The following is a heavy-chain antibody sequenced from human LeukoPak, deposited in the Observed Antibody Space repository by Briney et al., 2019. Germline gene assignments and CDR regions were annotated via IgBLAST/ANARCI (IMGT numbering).Heavy chain of an antibody. CDR1: GFTFSTYS. CDR2: ISSSGGST. J-gene: IGHJ4*02. Sequence: GGSLRLSYAASGFTFSTYSINGVRQAPGKGLEWVSAISSSGGSTYYADSVKGRFTISRDNSKNTLYLQMNSLRAEDTAVYYCAKDPYDSSSFDVWGQGTLVTVSS. V-gene: IGHV3-23*01. D-gene: IGHD3-22*01. CDR3: AKDPYDSSSFDV.